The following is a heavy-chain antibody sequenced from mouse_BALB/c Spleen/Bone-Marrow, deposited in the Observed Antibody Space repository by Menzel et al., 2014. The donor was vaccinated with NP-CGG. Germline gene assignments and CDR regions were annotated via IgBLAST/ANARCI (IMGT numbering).Heavy chain of an antibody. J-gene: IGHJ2*01. CDR1: GYSITSGYG. Sequence: EVHLVESGPDLVKPSQSLSLTCTVAGYSITSGYGWHWIQQFPGNKLEWMGYIHYSGSTNYNPSLQSRISITRDTSKNQFFLQLNSVTTEDTATYYCVRETTVVADFDYWGQGTTLTVSS. CDR3: VRETTVVADFDY. V-gene: IGHV3-1*02. CDR2: IHYSGST. D-gene: IGHD1-1*01.